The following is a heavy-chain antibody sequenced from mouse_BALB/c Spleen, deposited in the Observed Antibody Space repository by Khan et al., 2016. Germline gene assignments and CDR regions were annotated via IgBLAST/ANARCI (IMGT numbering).Heavy chain of an antibody. Sequence: VQLQQSGAELVMPGASVKLSCTASGFNIKDTYMHWVKQRPEQGLEWIGRIDPANANTRYDPKFQGKATLTAGTSSNTAYLQLSSLTSEDTAVYYCTRTPYGRFDYWGQGTTLTVSS. D-gene: IGHD1-1*02. CDR3: TRTPYGRFDY. V-gene: IGHV14-3*02. CDR2: IDPANANT. CDR1: GFNIKDTY. J-gene: IGHJ2*01.